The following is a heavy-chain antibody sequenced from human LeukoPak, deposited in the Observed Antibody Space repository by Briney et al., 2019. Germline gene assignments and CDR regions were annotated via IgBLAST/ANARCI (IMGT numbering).Heavy chain of an antibody. V-gene: IGHV1-69*04. Sequence: SVKVSCKASGGTFSSYAISWVRQAPGQGLEWMGRIIPIFGIANYAQKFQGRVTITTDKSTSTAYMELSSLRSGDTAVYYCASLYSNYVFDAFDIWGQGTMVAVSS. D-gene: IGHD4-11*01. CDR1: GGTFSSYA. CDR3: ASLYSNYVFDAFDI. J-gene: IGHJ3*02. CDR2: IIPIFGIA.